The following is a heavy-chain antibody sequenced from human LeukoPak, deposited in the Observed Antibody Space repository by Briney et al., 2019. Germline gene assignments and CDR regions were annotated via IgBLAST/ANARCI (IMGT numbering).Heavy chain of an antibody. J-gene: IGHJ4*02. CDR1: GYSFTSNW. Sequence: GESLKISCKGSGYSFTSNWIGWVRQMPGKGLEWMGIIYPGDSDTRYSPSFQGQVTISADKSISTAYLQWSSLKASDTAMYYCARLIWFGELWGPFDYWGQGTLVTVSS. V-gene: IGHV5-51*01. CDR3: ARLIWFGELWGPFDY. D-gene: IGHD3-10*01. CDR2: IYPGDSDT.